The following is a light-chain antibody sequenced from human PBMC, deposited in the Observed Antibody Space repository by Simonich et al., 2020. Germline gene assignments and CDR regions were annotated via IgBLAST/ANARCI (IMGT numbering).Light chain of an antibody. J-gene: IGKJ4*01. CDR1: QRISSY. Sequence: DIQMTQSPSSLSASVGDRVTITCRASQRISSYLNWYQPKPGKSPKLLIYAASSLQSGVPSRFSGSGSGTDFTLTISSLQPEDFATYYCQQSYSTPLTCGGGTKVEIK. V-gene: IGKV1-39*01. CDR3: QQSYSTPLT. CDR2: AAS.